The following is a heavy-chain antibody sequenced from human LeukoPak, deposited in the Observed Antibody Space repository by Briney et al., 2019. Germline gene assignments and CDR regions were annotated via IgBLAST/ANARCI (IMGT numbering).Heavy chain of an antibody. Sequence: PGGSLRLSCAASGFTFSSYGMHWVRQAPGKGLEWVAVISYDGSNKYYADSVKGRFTISRDNSKNTLYLQMNSLRAEDTAVYYCAKESRDGYNFDYWGQGTLVTVSS. V-gene: IGHV3-30*18. J-gene: IGHJ4*02. CDR1: GFTFSSYG. CDR3: AKESRDGYNFDY. D-gene: IGHD5-24*01. CDR2: ISYDGSNK.